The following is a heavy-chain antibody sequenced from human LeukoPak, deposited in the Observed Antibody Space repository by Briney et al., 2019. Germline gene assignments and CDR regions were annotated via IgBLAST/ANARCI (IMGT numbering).Heavy chain of an antibody. V-gene: IGHV1-2*02. Sequence: ASVTVSCKASGYTFTDYYMHWVRQAPGQGPEWMGWINPNSGDTSHAQNFQGRVTLTRDTSISTAYMELSSLRSDDSAVYYCAGEYCSGGSCRQGFDYWGQGTLVTVSS. J-gene: IGHJ4*02. D-gene: IGHD2-15*01. CDR1: GYTFTDYY. CDR2: INPNSGDT. CDR3: AGEYCSGGSCRQGFDY.